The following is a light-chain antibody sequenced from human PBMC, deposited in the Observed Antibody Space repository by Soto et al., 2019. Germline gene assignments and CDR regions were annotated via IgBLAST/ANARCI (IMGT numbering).Light chain of an antibody. Sequence: DIKMTQSPASLSASVGDRVTITCRASQSISSFLNWYQQKPGKAPKLLIYASSRLQSGVPSRFSGSGSGTDFTLTISSLQPEDFATYYCQQSYSTLITFGQGTRLAIK. CDR1: QSISSF. CDR3: QQSYSTLIT. V-gene: IGKV1-39*01. CDR2: ASS. J-gene: IGKJ5*01.